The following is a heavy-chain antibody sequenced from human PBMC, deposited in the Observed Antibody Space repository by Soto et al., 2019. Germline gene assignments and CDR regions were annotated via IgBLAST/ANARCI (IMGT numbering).Heavy chain of an antibody. J-gene: IGHJ3*02. D-gene: IGHD6-13*01. CDR2: INPNSGNT. Sequence: ASVKVSCKTSGGTFSSYAISWVRQAPGQGLEWMGWINPNSGNTNYAQKFQGRVTMTRNTSISTAYMELSSLRSEDTAVYYCARVRLPRQQSYAFDIWGQGTMVTVSS. CDR1: GGTFSSYA. CDR3: ARVRLPRQQSYAFDI. V-gene: IGHV1-8*02.